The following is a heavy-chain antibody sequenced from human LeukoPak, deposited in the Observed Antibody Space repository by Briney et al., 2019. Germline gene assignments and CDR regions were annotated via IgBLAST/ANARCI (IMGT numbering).Heavy chain of an antibody. CDR2: ISGSGDST. V-gene: IGHV3-23*01. J-gene: IGHJ6*03. CDR1: GFTFSNYG. CDR3: ARDPYSGSYGNDYYYYMDV. Sequence: GGTLRLSCAASGFTFSNYGMSWVRQAPGKGLEWVSSISGSGDSTYYADSVKGRSTISRDNSKNTLYLQMNSLRAEDTAVYYCARDPYSGSYGNDYYYYMDVWGKGTTVTISS. D-gene: IGHD1-26*01.